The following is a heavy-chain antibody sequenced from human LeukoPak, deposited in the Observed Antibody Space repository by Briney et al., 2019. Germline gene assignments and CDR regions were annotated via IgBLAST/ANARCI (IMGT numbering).Heavy chain of an antibody. Sequence: PSETLSLTCTVSGGSISSYYWSWIRQPPGKGLEWIGYIYYSGSTNYNPSLKSRVTISVDTSKNQFSLKPSSVTAADTAVYYCATMLSDYYDSSGYYYEYFQHWGQGTLVTVSS. J-gene: IGHJ1*01. CDR1: GGSISSYY. D-gene: IGHD3-22*01. V-gene: IGHV4-59*01. CDR2: IYYSGST. CDR3: ATMLSDYYDSSGYYYEYFQH.